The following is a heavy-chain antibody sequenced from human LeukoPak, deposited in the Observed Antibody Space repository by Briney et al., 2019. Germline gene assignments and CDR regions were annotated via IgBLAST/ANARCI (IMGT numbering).Heavy chain of an antibody. V-gene: IGHV4-39*01. Sequence: SETLSLTCTVSGGSTSSSSYYWGWIRQPPGKGLEWIGSIYYSGSTYYNPSLKSRVTISVDTSKNQFSLKLSPVTAADTAVYYCATYGHDFWSGYLVYWGQGTLVTVSS. CDR3: ATYGHDFWSGYLVY. J-gene: IGHJ4*02. D-gene: IGHD3-3*01. CDR1: GGSTSSSSYY. CDR2: IYYSGST.